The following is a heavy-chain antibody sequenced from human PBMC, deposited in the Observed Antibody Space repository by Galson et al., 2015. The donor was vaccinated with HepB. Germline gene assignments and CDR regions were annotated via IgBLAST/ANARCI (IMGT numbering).Heavy chain of an antibody. Sequence: SCKASGFTFTSSAVQWVRQARGQRLEWIGWIVVGSGNTNCAQKFQERVTITRDMSTSTAYMELSSLRSEDTAVYYCAADDTMVRGVDYWGQGTLVTVSS. CDR1: GFTFTSSA. CDR2: IVVGSGNT. J-gene: IGHJ4*02. CDR3: AADDTMVRGVDY. V-gene: IGHV1-58*01. D-gene: IGHD3-10*01.